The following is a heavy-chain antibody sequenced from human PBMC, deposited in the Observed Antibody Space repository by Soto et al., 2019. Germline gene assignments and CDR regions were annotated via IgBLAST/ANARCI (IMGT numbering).Heavy chain of an antibody. D-gene: IGHD3-22*01. Sequence: QVQLQESGPGMLETSQTLSLTCSVSGGPISRGGYYYSWIRQHPGKGLEWIGYIYYSGITYYSPSLKSRVTISLDTSKNQFSLKLTSVTAAETALYYCARSLDYYDRSGYYDHWGQGAQVTVSS. J-gene: IGHJ5*02. V-gene: IGHV4-31*03. CDR2: IYYSGIT. CDR1: GGPISRGGYY. CDR3: ARSLDYYDRSGYYDH.